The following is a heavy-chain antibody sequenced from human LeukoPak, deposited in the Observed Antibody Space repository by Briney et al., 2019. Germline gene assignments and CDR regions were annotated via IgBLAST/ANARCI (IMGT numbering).Heavy chain of an antibody. D-gene: IGHD3-3*01. CDR3: ARDLCYDFCPYYYYMDV. V-gene: IGHV4-4*07. CDR2: IYTSGCT. CDR1: GGSISIYC. Sequence: AETLSLTCTVSGGSISIYCWSWIRQAPGKGLEWSGRIYTSGCTNYNPCRKSRVTMPVDTSKNQSSLKLSSVTAAETARYCCARDLCYDFCPYYYYMDVWGKGTTVTVSS. J-gene: IGHJ6*03.